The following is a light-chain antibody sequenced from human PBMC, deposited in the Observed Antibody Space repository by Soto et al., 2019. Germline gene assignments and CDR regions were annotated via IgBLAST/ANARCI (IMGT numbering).Light chain of an antibody. CDR2: AAS. CDR1: QSISSW. CDR3: QQYNSYSLT. Sequence: DIQMTQSPSTLSASVGDRVTITCRASQSISSWLAWYQQKPGKAPKLLIYAASSLESGVPSRFSGSGSGTEFTLTITSLQPDDFVTYYCQQYNSYSLTFGGGTKVEIK. J-gene: IGKJ4*01. V-gene: IGKV1-5*01.